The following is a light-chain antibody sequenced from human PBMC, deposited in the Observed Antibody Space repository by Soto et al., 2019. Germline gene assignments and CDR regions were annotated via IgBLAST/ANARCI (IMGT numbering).Light chain of an antibody. V-gene: IGLV2-11*01. CDR1: RSDVGGYKY. J-gene: IGLJ2*01. CDR2: DVS. Sequence: QSALTQPRSVSVSPGQSVAISCTGSRSDVGGYKYVSWYQQFPGKAPKLIIYDVSRRPSGVPDRFSGSKSGNTASLTISGLQAEDEGDYYCCSYGGGRTPLGFGGGTKVTVL. CDR3: CSYGGGRTPLG.